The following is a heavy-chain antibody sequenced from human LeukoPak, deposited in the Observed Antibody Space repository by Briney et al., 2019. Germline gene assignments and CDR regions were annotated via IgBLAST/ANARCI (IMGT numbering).Heavy chain of an antibody. Sequence: PGGSLRLSCAASGFTFSSYGMHWVRQAPGKGLEWVAVIWYDGSNKYYADSVKGRFTISRDNSKNTLYLQMNSLRAEDTAVYYCARVQGSGSYFSYFDYWGQRTLVTVSS. V-gene: IGHV3-33*01. CDR1: GFTFSSYG. CDR3: ARVQGSGSYFSYFDY. J-gene: IGHJ4*02. CDR2: IWYDGSNK. D-gene: IGHD1-26*01.